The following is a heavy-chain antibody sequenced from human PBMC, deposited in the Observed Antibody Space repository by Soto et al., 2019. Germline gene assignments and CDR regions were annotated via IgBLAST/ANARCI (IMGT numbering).Heavy chain of an antibody. Sequence: GGSLRLSCAASGFTFSDSAMTWVRQPPGMGLEWVSSITGSGGSTYYADSVKGRFIISRDNSKNTLYLQMNSLGAEDTAVYYCATIFIRRFDYWGQGTLVTVSS. CDR3: ATIFIRRFDY. V-gene: IGHV3-23*01. D-gene: IGHD2-21*01. CDR1: GFTFSDSA. J-gene: IGHJ4*02. CDR2: ITGSGGST.